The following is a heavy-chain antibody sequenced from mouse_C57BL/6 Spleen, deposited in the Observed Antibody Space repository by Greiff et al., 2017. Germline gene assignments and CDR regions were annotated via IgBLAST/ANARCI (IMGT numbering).Heavy chain of an antibody. CDR2: IDPETGGT. J-gene: IGHJ2*01. V-gene: IGHV1-15*01. D-gene: IGHD3-1*01. CDR3: ARGAYYFDY. CDR1: GYTFTDYE. Sequence: QVQLQQSGAELVRPGASVTLSCKASGYTFTDYEMHWVKQTPVHGLEWIGAIDPETGGTAYNQKFKGKAILTVDKSSSTAYMQLSSLTSEDSAVYYCARGAYYFDYWGQGTTLTVSS.